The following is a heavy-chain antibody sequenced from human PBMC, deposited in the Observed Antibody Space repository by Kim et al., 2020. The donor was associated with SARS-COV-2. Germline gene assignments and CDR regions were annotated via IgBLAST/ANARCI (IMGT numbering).Heavy chain of an antibody. D-gene: IGHD3-3*01. Sequence: ASVKVSCKASGYTFTDYYIHWVRQAPGQGLEWMGWINPYSGDTNYAQKFQGRVTMTRDTSISTPYVELSSLRSDDTAVYYCARSAHFWSGHYLALWGQGTLPSVSP. J-gene: IGHJ4*02. CDR1: GYTFTDYY. V-gene: IGHV1-2*02. CDR2: INPYSGDT. CDR3: ARSAHFWSGHYLAL.